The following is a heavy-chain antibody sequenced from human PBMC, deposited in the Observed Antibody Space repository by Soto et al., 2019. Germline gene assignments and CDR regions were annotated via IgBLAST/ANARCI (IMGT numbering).Heavy chain of an antibody. CDR1: GGSISSSSYY. CDR3: AVGIAVAGRLFDY. V-gene: IGHV4-39*01. J-gene: IGHJ4*02. D-gene: IGHD6-19*01. Sequence: LSLTCTVSGGSISSSSYYWGWIRQPPGKGLEWIGSIYYSGSTYYNPSLKSRVTISVDTSKNQFSLKLSSVTAADTAVYYCAVGIAVAGRLFDYWGQGTLVTVSS. CDR2: IYYSGST.